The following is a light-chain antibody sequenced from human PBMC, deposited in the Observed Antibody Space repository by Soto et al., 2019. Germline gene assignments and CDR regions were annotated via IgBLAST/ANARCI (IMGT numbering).Light chain of an antibody. CDR3: YSAADNE. CDR1: VLAKKY. Sequence: SYELTQPSSVSVSPGQTARITCSGDVLAKKYARWFQQKPGQAPVLVIYKDSERPSGIPERFSGSSTGTTVTLTISGAQVEDEADYYWYSAADNEFGGGTQLTVL. V-gene: IGLV3-27*01. CDR2: KDS. J-gene: IGLJ2*01.